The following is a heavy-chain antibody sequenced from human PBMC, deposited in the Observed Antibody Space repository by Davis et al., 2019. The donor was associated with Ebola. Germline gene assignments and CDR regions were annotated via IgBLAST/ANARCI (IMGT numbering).Heavy chain of an antibody. D-gene: IGHD3-10*01. J-gene: IGHJ5*02. CDR3: AKGYYGSGSTNWFDP. CDR1: GFTFSSYA. V-gene: IGHV3-23*01. Sequence: GESLKISCAASGFTFSSYAMSWVRQAPGKGLEWVSAISGSGGSTYYADSVKGRFTISRDNSKNTLYLQMNSLRAEDTAVYYCAKGYYGSGSTNWFDPWGQGTLVTVSS. CDR2: ISGSGGST.